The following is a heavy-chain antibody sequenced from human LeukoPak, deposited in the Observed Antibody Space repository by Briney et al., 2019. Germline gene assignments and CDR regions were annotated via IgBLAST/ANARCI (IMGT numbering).Heavy chain of an antibody. V-gene: IGHV3-9*03. CDR2: ISWNSGSI. D-gene: IGHD3-10*01. CDR1: GFTFDDYV. J-gene: IGHJ3*02. CDR3: AKDNYYNGSGAFDI. Sequence: PGRSLRLSCAASGFTFDDYVMHWVRQAPGKGLEWVSGISWNSGSIGYADSVKGRFTISRDNAKNSLYLQMNSLRAEDMALYYCAKDNYYNGSGAFDIWGQGTMVTVSS.